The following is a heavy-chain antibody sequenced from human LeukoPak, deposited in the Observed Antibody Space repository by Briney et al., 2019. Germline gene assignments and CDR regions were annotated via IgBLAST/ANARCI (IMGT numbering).Heavy chain of an antibody. V-gene: IGHV3-21*01. D-gene: IGHD2-21*01. J-gene: IGHJ3*02. Sequence: PGGSLRLSCAASGFTFSSYSMNWVRQAPGKGLEWVSSISSSSSYIYYADSVKGRFTISRDNAKNSLYLQMNSLRAEDTAVYYCARVVVIAPYDAFDSWGQGTMVTVSS. CDR3: ARVVVIAPYDAFDS. CDR1: GFTFSSYS. CDR2: ISSSSSYI.